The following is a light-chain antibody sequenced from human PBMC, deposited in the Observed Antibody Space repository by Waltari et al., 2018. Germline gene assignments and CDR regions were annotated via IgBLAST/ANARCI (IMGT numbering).Light chain of an antibody. CDR3: SSYTSSNTVV. CDR2: DVT. J-gene: IGLJ2*01. CDR1: SSDVGGYNF. V-gene: IGLV2-14*03. Sequence: QSALTQPASVSGSPGQSITISCTGTSSDVGGYNFISWHQQHPGQAPKLMIYDVTNRPSGVSDRFSGSMSGNSASLTVSGLQAEDEADYYCSSYTSSNTVVFGGGTKLTVL.